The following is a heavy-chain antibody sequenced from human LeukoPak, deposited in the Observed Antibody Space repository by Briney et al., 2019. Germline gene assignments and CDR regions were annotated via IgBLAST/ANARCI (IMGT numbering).Heavy chain of an antibody. CDR3: AALIIGRPFDY. D-gene: IGHD1-26*01. J-gene: IGHJ4*02. Sequence: PGGSLRLSCAASGFTFSSNYMSWVRQAPGKGLEYMASIKQDGSETYYVDSVKGRFTISRDNAKDSLDLQMNNLRAEDTAVYYCAALIIGRPFDYWGQGTLVIVSS. CDR1: GFTFSSNY. CDR2: IKQDGSET. V-gene: IGHV3-7*03.